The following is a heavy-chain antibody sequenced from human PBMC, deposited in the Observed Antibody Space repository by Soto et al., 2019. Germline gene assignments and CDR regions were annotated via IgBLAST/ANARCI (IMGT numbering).Heavy chain of an antibody. J-gene: IGHJ4*02. CDR1: GFTFSSYG. D-gene: IGHD3-22*01. V-gene: IGHV3-33*01. CDR3: ARDPNSGYYYFDY. CDR2: IWYDGSNK. Sequence: QVQLVESGGGVVQPGRSLRLSCAASGFTFSSYGMHWVRQAPGKGLEWVAVIWYDGSNKYYADSVKGRFTISRDNSKNTLDLQMNSLRAEDTAVYYCARDPNSGYYYFDYWGQGTLVTVSS.